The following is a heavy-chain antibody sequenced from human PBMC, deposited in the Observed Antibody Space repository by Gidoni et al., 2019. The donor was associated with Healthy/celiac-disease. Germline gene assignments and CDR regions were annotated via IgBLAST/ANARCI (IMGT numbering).Heavy chain of an antibody. Sequence: QVQQVQSGAEVKKRGASVKVSCKAAGYTFTSYDIHWVRQATGQGLECRGWVNPNRGNTSYAQKFHGRVTMTRNTSIRTAYMELSSLRSEDTAVYVCASADTLFGVVIGFDPWGQGTLVTVSS. J-gene: IGHJ5*02. V-gene: IGHV1-8*01. D-gene: IGHD3-3*01. CDR1: GYTFTSYD. CDR3: ASADTLFGVVIGFDP. CDR2: VNPNRGNT.